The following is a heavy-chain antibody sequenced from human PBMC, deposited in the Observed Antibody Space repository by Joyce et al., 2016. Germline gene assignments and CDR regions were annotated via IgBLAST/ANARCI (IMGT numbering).Heavy chain of an antibody. Sequence: EVQLVESGGGLVKPGGSLRLSCAASGFRFRNAWVTWVRQAPGKWLAWVGRVKSKSQGGTTDYAAPVKGRFTISRDDSRDTAYLQMNSLKSEDTGVYFCVTGLCIGTACHWDDAFDVWGQGTMVTVSS. D-gene: IGHD2-2*01. CDR2: VKSKSQGGTT. V-gene: IGHV3-15*01. CDR3: VTGLCIGTACHWDDAFDV. J-gene: IGHJ3*01. CDR1: GFRFRNAW.